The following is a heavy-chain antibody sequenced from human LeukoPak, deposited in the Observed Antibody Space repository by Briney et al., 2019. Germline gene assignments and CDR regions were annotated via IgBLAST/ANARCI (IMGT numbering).Heavy chain of an antibody. CDR3: ARLNLPALKGAFDY. D-gene: IGHD2-2*01. Sequence: SETLSLTCTVSGDSMRSYFWSWIRQPPGKGLEWIGYIYYSGAINYNPFLKSRVTISVDASKNKFSLNLNSVTAADTAVYYCARLNLPALKGAFDYWGQGTLVTVSS. CDR2: IYYSGAI. J-gene: IGHJ4*02. CDR1: GDSMRSYF. V-gene: IGHV4-59*08.